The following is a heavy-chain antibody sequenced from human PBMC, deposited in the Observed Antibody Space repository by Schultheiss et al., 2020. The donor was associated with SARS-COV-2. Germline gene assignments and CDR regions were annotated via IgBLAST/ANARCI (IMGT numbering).Heavy chain of an antibody. Sequence: SETLSLTCAVYGGSFSGYYWSWIRQPPGKGLEWIGEINHSGSTNYNPSLKSRVTMSVDTSKNQFSLKLSSVTAADTAVYYCARGITIFGVVIPPYAFDIWGQGTMVTVSS. CDR2: INHSGST. J-gene: IGHJ3*02. CDR3: ARGITIFGVVIPPYAFDI. D-gene: IGHD3-3*01. CDR1: GGSFSGYY. V-gene: IGHV4-34*01.